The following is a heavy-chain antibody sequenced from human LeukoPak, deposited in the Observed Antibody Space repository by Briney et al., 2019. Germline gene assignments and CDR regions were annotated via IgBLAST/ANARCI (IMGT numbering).Heavy chain of an antibody. CDR2: INPSGGST. D-gene: IGHD6-19*01. CDR3: ARRATPRGAVYSSGWYHGVDYYGMDV. J-gene: IGHJ6*02. Sequence: ASVKVSCKASGYTFTSYYMHWVRQAPGQGLEWMGIINPSGGSTSYAQKFQGRVTMTRDTSTSTVYMELSSLRSEDTAVYYCARRATPRGAVYSSGWYHGVDYYGMDVWGQGTTVTVSS. V-gene: IGHV1-46*01. CDR1: GYTFTSYY.